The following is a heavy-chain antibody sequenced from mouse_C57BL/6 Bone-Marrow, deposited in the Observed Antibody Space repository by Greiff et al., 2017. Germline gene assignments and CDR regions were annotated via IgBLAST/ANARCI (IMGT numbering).Heavy chain of an antibody. CDR1: GFTFSSYA. Sequence: DVHLVESGGGLVKPGGSLKLSCAASGFTFSSYAMSWVRQTPEKRLEWVATISDGGSYTYYPDNVKGRFTISRDNDKTNLYLQMSHLKSEDTARYYCARHYDYDVYARDYWGQGTSVTVSS. CDR2: ISDGGSYT. D-gene: IGHD2-4*01. V-gene: IGHV5-4*01. CDR3: ARHYDYDVYARDY. J-gene: IGHJ4*01.